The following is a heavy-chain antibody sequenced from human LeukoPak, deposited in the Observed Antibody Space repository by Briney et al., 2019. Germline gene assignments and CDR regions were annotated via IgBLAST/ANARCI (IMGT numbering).Heavy chain of an antibody. Sequence: ASVKVSCKASGYTFTSYGISWVRQAPGQGLERMGWISAYNGNTNYAQKLQGRVTMTTDTSTSTAYMELRSLRSDDTAVYYCAREGVGGVLEWLSTSYYYGMDVWGQGTTVTVSS. CDR2: ISAYNGNT. J-gene: IGHJ6*02. CDR1: GYTFTSYG. V-gene: IGHV1-18*01. CDR3: AREGVGGVLEWLSTSYYYGMDV. D-gene: IGHD3-3*01.